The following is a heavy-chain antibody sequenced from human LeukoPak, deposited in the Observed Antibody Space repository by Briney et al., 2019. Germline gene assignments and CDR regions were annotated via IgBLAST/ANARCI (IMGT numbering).Heavy chain of an antibody. CDR3: AKPYSGGWRGGFDY. V-gene: IGHV4-39*01. D-gene: IGHD6-19*01. J-gene: IGHJ4*02. CDR1: GGSISSSTYY. CDR2: FYYSGSA. Sequence: SETLSLTCTVSGGSISSSTYYGGWIRQPPGKGLQWIVSFYYSGSAHYNPSLTSRLTISVDTYKHQFSLMLSSVTAADTAVYYCAKPYSGGWRGGFDYWGQGTLVTVSS.